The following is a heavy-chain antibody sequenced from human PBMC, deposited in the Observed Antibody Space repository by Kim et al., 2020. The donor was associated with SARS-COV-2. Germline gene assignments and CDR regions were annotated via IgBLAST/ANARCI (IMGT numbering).Heavy chain of an antibody. J-gene: IGHJ4*02. D-gene: IGHD1-26*01. Sequence: NYYAVSVKGRFTISRDNSKNTRYLQMNSLRAEDTAVYYCARAEWGLPLDYWGQGTLVTVSS. CDR2: N. CDR3: ARAEWGLPLDY. V-gene: IGHV3-30*01.